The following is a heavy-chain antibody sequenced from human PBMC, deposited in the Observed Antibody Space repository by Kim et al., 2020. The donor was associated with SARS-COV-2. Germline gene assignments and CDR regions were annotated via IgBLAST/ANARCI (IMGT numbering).Heavy chain of an antibody. Sequence: GGSLRLSCAASGLTFTNAWMSWVRQAPGKGLEWVGRIKSKTDGGTTDYAAPVKGRFTISRDDSKNTLFLQMNSLKTEDTAVYYCTTVVTASPADAFDIWGQGTMVTVSS. CDR3: TTVVTASPADAFDI. CDR2: IKSKTDGGTT. V-gene: IGHV3-15*01. J-gene: IGHJ3*02. D-gene: IGHD2-21*02. CDR1: GLTFTNAW.